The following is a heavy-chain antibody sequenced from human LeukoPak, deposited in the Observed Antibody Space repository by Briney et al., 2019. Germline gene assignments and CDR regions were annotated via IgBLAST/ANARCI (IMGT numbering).Heavy chain of an antibody. Sequence: GGSLRLSCAASGFTFSSYSMNWVRQAPGKGLEWVSSISSSSSYIYYADSVKGRFTISRDNAKNSLYLQMNSLRAEDTAVYYCAKDRRAYYGSGSYRYYYGMDVWGKGTTVTVSS. J-gene: IGHJ6*04. CDR1: GFTFSSYS. CDR2: ISSSSSYI. V-gene: IGHV3-21*01. CDR3: AKDRRAYYGSGSYRYYYGMDV. D-gene: IGHD3-10*01.